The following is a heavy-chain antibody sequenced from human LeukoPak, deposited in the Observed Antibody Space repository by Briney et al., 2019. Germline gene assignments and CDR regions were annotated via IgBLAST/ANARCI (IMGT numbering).Heavy chain of an antibody. Sequence: SETLSLTCSVYGGSLSGYYWSWIRQTPGQGLELIGEINHSGSTTYYPSFKSRVTISVDTSKNQFSLKLSSVTAADTAVYYCAREGGDGCNRYFDYWGQGTLVTVSS. J-gene: IGHJ4*02. CDR1: GGSLSGYY. V-gene: IGHV4-34*01. CDR2: INHSGST. D-gene: IGHD5-24*01. CDR3: AREGGDGCNRYFDY.